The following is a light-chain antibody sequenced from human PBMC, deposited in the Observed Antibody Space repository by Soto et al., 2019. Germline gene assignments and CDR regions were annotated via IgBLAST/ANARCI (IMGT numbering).Light chain of an antibody. V-gene: IGKV1-39*01. CDR1: QSIKIY. CDR3: QQSYRSPYT. Sequence: IQMTQSPSSLSASVGDSVTVTCRASQSIKIYLNWYQQKPGKAHTLLIYGASSLQSGVPSRFTGGGSRTDFTLTISSLQPEDFATSYCQQSYRSPYTFGQGTKLEIK. J-gene: IGKJ2*01. CDR2: GAS.